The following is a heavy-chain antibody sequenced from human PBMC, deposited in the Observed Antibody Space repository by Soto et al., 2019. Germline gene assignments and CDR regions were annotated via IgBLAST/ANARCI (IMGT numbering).Heavy chain of an antibody. CDR2: ISCYNGKT. D-gene: IGHD3-3*01. Sequence: ASVKVSCKTSGYSFTAYGISWVRQAPGQGLEWMGWISCYNGKTKYAQKVQGRVTMTTDTSTSTAYMAVRRLRSDETAIYYCERDANPPELRFLEWHKYYYYGMDVWGQGTTVTVS. V-gene: IGHV1-18*01. CDR3: ERDANPPELRFLEWHKYYYYGMDV. J-gene: IGHJ6*02. CDR1: GYSFTAYG.